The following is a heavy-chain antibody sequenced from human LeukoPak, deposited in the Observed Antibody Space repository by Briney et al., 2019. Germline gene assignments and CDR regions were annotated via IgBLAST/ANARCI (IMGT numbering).Heavy chain of an antibody. D-gene: IGHD5-12*01. CDR2: VHYGGSNK. Sequence: GGSLRLSCAASGFTFSSYGMHWARQAPGKGLEWVAFVHYGGSNKYYADSVKGRFAISRDNSKNTLYLQMNSLRAEDTAVYYCVRDGSGYAMWDWGQGTLVTVSS. J-gene: IGHJ4*02. CDR3: VRDGSGYAMWD. V-gene: IGHV3-30*02. CDR1: GFTFSSYG.